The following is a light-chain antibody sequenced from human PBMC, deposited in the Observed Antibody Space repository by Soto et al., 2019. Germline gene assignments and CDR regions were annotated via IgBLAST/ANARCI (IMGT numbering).Light chain of an antibody. CDR1: QSVSSY. CDR2: DAS. CDR3: QQRSNWPLN. Sequence: EIVLTQSPATLSLSPGERATLSCRASQSVSSYLAWYQQKPGQPPRLVIYDASNRATGIPARFSGSGSGTDFTLTISSIAPEDFAVYYCQQRSNWPLNFGGGTKVEIK. J-gene: IGKJ4*01. V-gene: IGKV3-11*01.